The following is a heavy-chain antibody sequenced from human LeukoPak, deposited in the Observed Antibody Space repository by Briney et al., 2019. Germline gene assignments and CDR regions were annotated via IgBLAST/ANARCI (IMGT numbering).Heavy chain of an antibody. D-gene: IGHD4-11*01. CDR2: ISSSGATR. V-gene: IGHV3-48*03. J-gene: IGHJ4*02. Sequence: GGSLRHSCAASGFAFSFYEMYWVRQAPGKGLEWISYISSSGATRYYADSVKGRFTISRDNAYNSLFLQMNSLRAEDTAVYYCATLTVASTFDYWGQGTPVTVSS. CDR1: GFAFSFYE. CDR3: ATLTVASTFDY.